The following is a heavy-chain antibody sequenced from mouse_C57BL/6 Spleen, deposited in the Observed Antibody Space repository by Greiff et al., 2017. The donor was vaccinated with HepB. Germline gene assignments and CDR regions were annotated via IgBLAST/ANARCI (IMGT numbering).Heavy chain of an antibody. CDR3: TRERDYAMDY. CDR2: ISSGGDYI. CDR1: GFTFSSYA. J-gene: IGHJ4*01. Sequence: EVKLMESGEGLVKPGGSLKLSCAASGFTFSSYAMSWVRQTPEKRLEWVAYISSGGDYIYYADTVKGRFTISRDNARNTLYLQISSLKSEDTAMYYCTRERDYAMDYWGQGTSVTVSS. V-gene: IGHV5-9-1*02.